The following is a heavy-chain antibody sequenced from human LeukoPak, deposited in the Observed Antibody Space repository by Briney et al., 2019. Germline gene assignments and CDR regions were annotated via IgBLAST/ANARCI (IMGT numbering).Heavy chain of an antibody. CDR1: GFNFRDYY. V-gene: IGHV3-66*01. CDR2: IYSGGST. D-gene: IGHD1-26*01. CDR3: ARVRESSLDY. J-gene: IGHJ4*02. Sequence: GGSLRLSCAASGFNFRDYYMSWIRQAPGKGLEWVSVIYSGGSTYYADSVKGRFTISRDNSKNTLYLQMNSLRAEDTAVYYCARVRESSLDYWGQGTLVTVSS.